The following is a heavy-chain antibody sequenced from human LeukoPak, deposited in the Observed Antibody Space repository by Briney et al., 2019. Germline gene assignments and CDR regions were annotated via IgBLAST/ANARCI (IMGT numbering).Heavy chain of an antibody. D-gene: IGHD3-3*01. V-gene: IGHV3-30*04. CDR2: ISYDGSNK. J-gene: IGHJ5*02. Sequence: GRSLRLSCAASGFTFSSYAMHWVRQAPGKGLEWVAVISYDGSNKYYADSVKGRFTISRDNSKNTLYLQMNSLRAEDTAVYYCASFAFDPWGQGTLVTVSS. CDR3: ASFAFDP. CDR1: GFTFSSYA.